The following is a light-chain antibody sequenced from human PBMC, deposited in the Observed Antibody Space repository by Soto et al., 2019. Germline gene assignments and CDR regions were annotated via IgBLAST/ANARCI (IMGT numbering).Light chain of an antibody. CDR1: QSVSSSY. J-gene: IGKJ2*01. CDR3: QQYGSSPPYT. Sequence: EIVLTQSPGTLSLSPGERATLSCRASQSVSSSYLAWYQQKPGQAPRLLIYGASSRATGIPDRFRGSGSGTDVPLTISRLEPEDFAVYYCQQYGSSPPYTFGQGTKLEIK. V-gene: IGKV3-20*01. CDR2: GAS.